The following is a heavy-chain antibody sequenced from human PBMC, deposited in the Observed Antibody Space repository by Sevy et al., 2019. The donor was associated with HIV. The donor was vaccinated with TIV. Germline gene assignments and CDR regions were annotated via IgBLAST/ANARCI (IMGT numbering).Heavy chain of an antibody. D-gene: IGHD3-22*01. Sequence: ASVKVSCKACGYTFTNYYMHWVRQAPGQGLEWMGVINPSGGSTNYAQKFQGRLTMTRDTSTSTVYMELSSLRSEDTAVYYCGRVYHYDYSGPGYWGQGTLVTVSS. CDR2: INPSGGST. V-gene: IGHV1-46*01. J-gene: IGHJ4*02. CDR3: GRVYHYDYSGPGY. CDR1: GYTFTNYY.